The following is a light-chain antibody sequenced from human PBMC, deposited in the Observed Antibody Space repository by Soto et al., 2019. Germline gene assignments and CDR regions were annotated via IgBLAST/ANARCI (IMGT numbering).Light chain of an antibody. CDR3: QHYNNWPPWT. J-gene: IGKJ1*01. V-gene: IGKV3-15*01. Sequence: EIVMTQSPATLSVSPGERATLSCRASQSVSSNLAWYQQKPGQAPRLLIYGASTRATRIPARFSGSGSGTEFTLTISSRQSEDFAVYYCQHYNNWPPWTFGQGTKVEIK. CDR2: GAS. CDR1: QSVSSN.